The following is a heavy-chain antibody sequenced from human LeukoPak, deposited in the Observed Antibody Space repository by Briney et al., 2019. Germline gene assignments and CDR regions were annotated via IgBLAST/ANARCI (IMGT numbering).Heavy chain of an antibody. CDR3: ARSRGSSFYPYYFDY. D-gene: IGHD6-13*01. CDR2: INHSGST. Sequence: SGTLSLTCAVYGGSFSGYYWSWIRQPPGKGLEWIGEINHSGSTNYNPSLKSRVTISVDTSKNQFSLKLSSVTAADTAVYYCARSRGSSFYPYYFDYWGQGTLVTVSS. V-gene: IGHV4-34*01. CDR1: GGSFSGYY. J-gene: IGHJ4*02.